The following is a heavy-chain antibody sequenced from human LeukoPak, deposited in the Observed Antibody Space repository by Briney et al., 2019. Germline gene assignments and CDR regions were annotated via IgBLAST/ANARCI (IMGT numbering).Heavy chain of an antibody. CDR2: INPNSGGT. D-gene: IGHD1-26*01. CDR1: GYTFNGYY. V-gene: IGHV1-2*02. CDR3: ARDLVGATLGELFDY. J-gene: IGHJ4*02. Sequence: ASVKVSCKAAGYTFNGYYMHWVRQAPAQGLEWMGWINPNSGGTNYAQKFQGRVTMTRDTSISTAYMELNRLRSDDAAVYYCARDLVGATLGELFDYWGQGTLVTVSS.